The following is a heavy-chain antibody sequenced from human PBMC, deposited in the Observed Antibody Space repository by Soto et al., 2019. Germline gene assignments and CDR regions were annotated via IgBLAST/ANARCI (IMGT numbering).Heavy chain of an antibody. D-gene: IGHD5-12*01. J-gene: IGHJ4*02. V-gene: IGHV3-64D*08. CDR2: VSADGGRT. CDR1: GFTFSTLP. Sequence: EVQLVESGGGLVQPGGSLRLSCSTSGFTFSTLPMHWVRQAPGKGLEYVSAVSADGGRTYYANSVKGRFSISRDNSKNTLDLQMTSPRAEGTGLYYCVKGAGWLQDFDSWGQGTLVTVSS. CDR3: VKGAGWLQDFDS.